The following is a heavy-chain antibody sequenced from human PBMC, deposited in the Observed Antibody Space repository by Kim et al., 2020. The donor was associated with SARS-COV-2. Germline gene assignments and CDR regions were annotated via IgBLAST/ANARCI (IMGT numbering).Heavy chain of an antibody. Sequence: GGSLRLSCAASGFTFSDYYMSWIRQAPGKGLEWVSYISSSSSYTNYADSVKGRFTISRDNAKNSLYLQMNSLRAEDTAVYYCARDLQDPYPYYYYGMDVWGQGTTVTVSS. CDR2: ISSSSSYT. CDR3: ARDLQDPYPYYYYGMDV. CDR1: GFTFSDYY. J-gene: IGHJ6*02. V-gene: IGHV3-11*05.